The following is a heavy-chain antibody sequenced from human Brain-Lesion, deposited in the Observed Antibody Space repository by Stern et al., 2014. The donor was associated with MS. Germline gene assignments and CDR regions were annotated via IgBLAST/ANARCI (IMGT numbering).Heavy chain of an antibody. CDR1: GYTFTGYY. Sequence: VQLVESRAEVKKPGASVKVSCKASGYTFTGYYMHWVRQAPGQGLEWMGWINPQSGGTKYGPKFDGLGHLARAKSINKAYMELSRLRSDDTAVYYCATYYYDSTGYNDFWGQGTLVTVSS. CDR2: INPQSGGT. D-gene: IGHD3-22*01. V-gene: IGHV1-2*04. J-gene: IGHJ4*02. CDR3: ATYYYDSTGYNDF.